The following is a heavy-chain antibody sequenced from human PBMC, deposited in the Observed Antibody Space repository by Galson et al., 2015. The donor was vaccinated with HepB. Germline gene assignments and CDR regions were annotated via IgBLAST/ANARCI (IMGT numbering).Heavy chain of an antibody. J-gene: IGHJ4*02. Sequence: SVKVSCKASGYTFTSYGISWVRQAPGQGLEWMGWISAYNGNTNYAQKFQGRVTMTRDTSISTAYMELSRLRSDDTAVYYCARTLVGAYGGYWGQGTLVTVSS. CDR1: GYTFTSYG. CDR2: ISAYNGNT. D-gene: IGHD1-26*01. V-gene: IGHV1-18*01. CDR3: ARTLVGAYGGY.